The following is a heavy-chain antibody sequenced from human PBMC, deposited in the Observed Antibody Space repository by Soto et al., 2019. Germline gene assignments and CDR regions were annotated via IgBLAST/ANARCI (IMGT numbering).Heavy chain of an antibody. D-gene: IGHD3-3*02. Sequence: PGGSLRLSCAASGFTFSTYGMHWVRQAPGKGLEWVAVISYDGSNEYYADSVKGRFTISRDNSKNTLYLQMNSLRAEDAAVYYCAKVAHSTGTFDYWGQGTLVTVSS. CDR3: AKVAHSTGTFDY. J-gene: IGHJ4*02. CDR2: ISYDGSNE. CDR1: GFTFSTYG. V-gene: IGHV3-30*18.